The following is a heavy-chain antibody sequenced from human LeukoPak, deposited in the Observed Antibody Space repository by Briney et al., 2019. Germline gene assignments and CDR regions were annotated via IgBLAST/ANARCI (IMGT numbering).Heavy chain of an antibody. CDR3: ARRIVATIKGRGYYFDY. V-gene: IGHV3-20*04. Sequence: GGSLRLSCAASGFTFDDYGMSWVRQAPGKGLEWVSGINWNGGSTGYADSVKGRFTVSRGNAKNSLYLQMNSLRAEDTALYYCARRIVATIKGRGYYFDYWGQGTLVTVSS. J-gene: IGHJ4*02. CDR1: GFTFDDYG. D-gene: IGHD5-12*01. CDR2: INWNGGST.